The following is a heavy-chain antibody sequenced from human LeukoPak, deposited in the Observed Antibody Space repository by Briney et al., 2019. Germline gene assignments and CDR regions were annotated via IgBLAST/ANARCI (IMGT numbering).Heavy chain of an antibody. D-gene: IGHD2/OR15-2a*01. CDR3: AKDSAKKYDDY. CDR2: ITASGDRT. Sequence: HPGGSLRLSCAASGFTFSDYVMIWVRQAPGKGLEWVSGITASGDRTFYGDSVRGRFTMSRDNSKNTVYLQMNSLRVDDTAVYYCAKDSAKKYDDYWGQGTLVTVSS. CDR1: GFTFSDYV. J-gene: IGHJ4*02. V-gene: IGHV3-23*01.